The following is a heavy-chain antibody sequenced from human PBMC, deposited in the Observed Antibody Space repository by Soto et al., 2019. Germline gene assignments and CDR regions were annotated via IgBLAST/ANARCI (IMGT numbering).Heavy chain of an antibody. CDR2: ISAGGSDT. CDR3: ASVHIWCGSSSCYTEGFDS. Sequence: EVQLLDSGGGWVQPGGSLRLSCVASGFVFSDYAMSWVRQAPGKGLEWVSAISAGGSDTYYADSVKGRFTVSRVNSKNMLYLQMNTLRAEYTAIYYCASVHIWCGSSSCYTEGFDSWGQGTLVTVSS. J-gene: IGHJ4*02. V-gene: IGHV3-23*01. D-gene: IGHD2-2*01. CDR1: GFVFSDYA.